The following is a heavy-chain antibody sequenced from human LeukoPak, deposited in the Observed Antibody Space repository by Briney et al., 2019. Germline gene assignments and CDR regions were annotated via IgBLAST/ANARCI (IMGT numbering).Heavy chain of an antibody. J-gene: IGHJ4*02. V-gene: IGHV4-59*01. CDR1: GGSISSYY. CDR2: IYYSGST. Sequence: SETLSLTCTVSGGSISSYYWSWIRQPPGKGLEWIGYIYYSGSTNYNPSLKSRVTISVDTSKNQFSLKLSSVTAADTAVYYCARANLWQQLGSYYFDYWGQGTLVTVSS. CDR3: ARANLWQQLGSYYFDY. D-gene: IGHD6-13*01.